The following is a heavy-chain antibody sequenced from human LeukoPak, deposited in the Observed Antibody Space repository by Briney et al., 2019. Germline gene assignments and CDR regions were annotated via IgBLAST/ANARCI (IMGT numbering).Heavy chain of an antibody. CDR2: IRYDGSNK. CDR1: GFTFSSYG. V-gene: IGHV3-30*02. D-gene: IGHD2-2*01. J-gene: IGHJ5*02. Sequence: GGSLRLSCAASGFTFSSYGMHWVRQAPGKGLEWVALIRYDGSNKYYADSVKGRFTISRDNSKNTLYLQMSSLRAEDTAVYYCAKDGLVVVPAAPLGWFDPWGQGTLVTVSS. CDR3: AKDGLVVVPAAPLGWFDP.